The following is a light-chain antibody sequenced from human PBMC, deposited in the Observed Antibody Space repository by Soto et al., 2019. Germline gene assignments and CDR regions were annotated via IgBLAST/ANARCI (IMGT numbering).Light chain of an antibody. CDR2: DVS. V-gene: IGLV2-8*01. Sequence: QSVLTQPPSASGSPGQSVTISCTGTSSDVGAYNSVSWYQQYTGKAPKLMIYDVSKRPSGVPDRFSGSKSGNTASLTVSGLRADDEAVYYCSSYGGGDTFHVIFGGGTKVTVL. CDR3: SSYGGGDTFHVI. J-gene: IGLJ2*01. CDR1: SSDVGAYNS.